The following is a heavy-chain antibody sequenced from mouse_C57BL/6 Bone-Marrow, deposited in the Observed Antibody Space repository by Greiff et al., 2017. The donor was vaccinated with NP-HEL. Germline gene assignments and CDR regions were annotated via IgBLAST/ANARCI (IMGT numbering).Heavy chain of an antibody. CDR3: ARSNYDGYYAMDY. CDR2: INPYNGDT. Sequence: EVQRVESGPELVKPGDSVKISCKASGYSFTGYFMNWVMQSHGKSLEWIGRINPYNGDTFYNQKFKGKATLTVDKSSSTAHMELRSLTSEDSAVYYCARSNYDGYYAMDYWGQGTSVTVSS. CDR1: GYSFTGYF. D-gene: IGHD2-4*01. V-gene: IGHV1-20*01. J-gene: IGHJ4*01.